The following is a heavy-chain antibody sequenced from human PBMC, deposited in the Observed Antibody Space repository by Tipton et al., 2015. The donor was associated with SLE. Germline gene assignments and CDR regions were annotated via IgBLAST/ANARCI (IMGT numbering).Heavy chain of an antibody. V-gene: IGHV3-23*01. CDR2: ISGSGGTS. J-gene: IGHJ4*02. CDR1: GFTFDSYA. D-gene: IGHD3-3*01. Sequence: SLRLSCAASGFTFDSYAMTWVRQAPGKGLEWVSGISGSGGTSYYADSVKGRFTISRDNSKNTLYLLMNSLRAEDTGIYYCTKGTFWSGDYWGQGTLVTVSS. CDR3: TKGTFWSGDY.